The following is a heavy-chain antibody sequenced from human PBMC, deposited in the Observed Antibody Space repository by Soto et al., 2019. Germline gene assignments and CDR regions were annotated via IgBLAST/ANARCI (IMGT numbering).Heavy chain of an antibody. CDR2: ILPFLGST. CDR3: ARDVTAMEALYYYDT. D-gene: IGHD5-18*01. J-gene: IGHJ4*02. Sequence: QLQLVQSGAAVKKPGSSVKVSCKASGGNLNTYTISWVRQAPGQGLEWMGSILPFLGSTNYAKKFQGRVTITADQPTSTMELSSLRSEDTAVYFCARDVTAMEALYYYDTWGQGSLVTVSS. CDR1: GGNLNTYT. V-gene: IGHV1-69*08.